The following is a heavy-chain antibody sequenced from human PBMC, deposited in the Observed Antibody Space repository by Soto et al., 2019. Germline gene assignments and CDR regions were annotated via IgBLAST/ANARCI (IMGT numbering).Heavy chain of an antibody. V-gene: IGHV4-30-2*01. D-gene: IGHD3-10*01. J-gene: IGHJ5*02. Sequence: SETLPLTCAVSGGSISSGGYSWSWIRQPPGKGLEWIGYIYHSGSTYYNPSLKSRVTISVDRSKNQFSLKLSSVTAADTALYYCARPVQANGVITQDNWLAPWGQGTRVTVS. CDR2: IYHSGST. CDR3: ARPVQANGVITQDNWLAP. CDR1: GGSISSGGYS.